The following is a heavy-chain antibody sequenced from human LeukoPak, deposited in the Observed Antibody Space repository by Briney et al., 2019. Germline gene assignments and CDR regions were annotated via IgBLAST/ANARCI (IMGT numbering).Heavy chain of an antibody. V-gene: IGHV3-11*01. Sequence: GGSLRLSCAASGFTFSDYYMSWIRHAPGKGLELVSYISSSGSTIYYADSVKGRFTISRDNAKNSLYLQMNSLRAEDTAVYYCARDRAVVVPAAISDGGWFDPWGQGTLVTVSS. CDR1: GFTFSDYY. D-gene: IGHD2-2*02. CDR3: ARDRAVVVPAAISDGGWFDP. CDR2: ISSSGSTI. J-gene: IGHJ5*02.